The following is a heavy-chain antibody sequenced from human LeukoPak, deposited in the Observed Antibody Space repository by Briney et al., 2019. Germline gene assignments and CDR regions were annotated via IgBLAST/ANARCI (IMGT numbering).Heavy chain of an antibody. CDR3: ARESPGLGYMDV. Sequence: SVKVSCKASGYTFTGYYMHWVRQAPGQGLEWMGGIIPIFGTANYAQKFQGRVTITTDESTSTAYMELSSLRSEDTAVYYCARESPGLGYMDVWGKGTTVTVSS. CDR2: IIPIFGTA. CDR1: GYTFTGYY. V-gene: IGHV1-69*05. J-gene: IGHJ6*03.